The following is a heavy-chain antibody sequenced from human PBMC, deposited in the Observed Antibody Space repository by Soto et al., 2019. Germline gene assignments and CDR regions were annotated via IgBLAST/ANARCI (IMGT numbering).Heavy chain of an antibody. CDR3: ARIPVDTYMINWFDP. J-gene: IGHJ5*02. CDR2: IYYSGST. CDR1: GGSVSSGDYY. D-gene: IGHD5-18*01. Sequence: PSETLSLTCTVSGGSVSSGDYYWSWIRQRPGKGLEWIGYIYYSGSTNYNPSLKSRVSISLDTSKNQFSLRLTSVTAADTAVYYCARIPVDTYMINWFDPWGQGTLVIVSS. V-gene: IGHV4-61*08.